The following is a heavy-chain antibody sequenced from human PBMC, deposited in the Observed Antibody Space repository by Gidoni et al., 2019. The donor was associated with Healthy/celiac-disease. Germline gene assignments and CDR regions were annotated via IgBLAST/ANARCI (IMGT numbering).Heavy chain of an antibody. J-gene: IGHJ6*02. D-gene: IGHD2-2*01. V-gene: IGHV3-13*01. Sequence: EVQLVESGGGLVQHGGSLSRSCAASGFTFSSSDMHWVRQATGKGLEWVSAIGTAGDTYYPGSVKGRFTISRENAKNSLYLQMNSLRAGDTAVYYCARALRYCSSTSCYYYYGMDVWSQGTTVTVSS. CDR2: IGTAGDT. CDR3: ARALRYCSSTSCYYYYGMDV. CDR1: GFTFSSSD.